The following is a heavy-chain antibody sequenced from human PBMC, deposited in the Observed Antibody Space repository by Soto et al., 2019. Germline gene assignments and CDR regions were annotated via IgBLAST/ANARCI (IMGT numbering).Heavy chain of an antibody. D-gene: IGHD4-17*01. Sequence: GGSLRLSCAASGFTFRSYWMSWVRQAPGKGLEWVANIKQDGSEKYYVDSVKGRFTISRDNAKNSLYLQMNSLRAEDTAVYYCARAEGGDYGDYVFDYWGQGTLVTVSS. CDR2: IKQDGSEK. CDR1: GFTFRSYW. J-gene: IGHJ4*02. V-gene: IGHV3-7*01. CDR3: ARAEGGDYGDYVFDY.